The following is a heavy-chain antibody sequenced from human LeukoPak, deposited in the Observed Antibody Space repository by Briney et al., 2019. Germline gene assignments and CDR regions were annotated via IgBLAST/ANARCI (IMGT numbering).Heavy chain of an antibody. Sequence: GGSLRLSCAASGFTFSSYWMHWVRQAPGKGLVWVSRINSDGSSTSYADSVKGRFTISRDNAKNTLYLQMNSLRADDTAVYYCARGQKAHVEWYYYMDVWGKGTTVTVSS. J-gene: IGHJ6*03. D-gene: IGHD1-26*01. V-gene: IGHV3-74*01. CDR1: GFTFSSYW. CDR2: INSDGSST. CDR3: ARGQKAHVEWYYYMDV.